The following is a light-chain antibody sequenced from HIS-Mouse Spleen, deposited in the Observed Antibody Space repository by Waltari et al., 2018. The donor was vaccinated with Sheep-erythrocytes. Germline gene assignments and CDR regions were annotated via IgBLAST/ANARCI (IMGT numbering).Light chain of an antibody. J-gene: IGLJ3*02. Sequence: QSALTQPASVSGSPGQSITISCTGTSSDVGGYNYVSWYQQHPGKAPKLMIYEVSNRPSGVFNRVSGYKSGNTASLTISGLQAEDEADYYCSSYTSSSTWVFGGGTKLTVL. CDR2: EVS. V-gene: IGLV2-14*01. CDR3: SSYTSSSTWV. CDR1: SSDVGGYNY.